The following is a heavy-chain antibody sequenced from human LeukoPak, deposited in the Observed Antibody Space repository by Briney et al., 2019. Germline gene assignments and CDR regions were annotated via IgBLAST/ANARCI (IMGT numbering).Heavy chain of an antibody. J-gene: IGHJ4*02. Sequence: SETLSLTCTVSGGSISSYYWSWIRQPPGKGLEWIGYIYYSGSTNYNASLESRVTIPVDTPKNQFSLKLSSVTAADAAVYYCARQYSSSSHFDYWGQGALVTVSS. CDR3: ARQYSSSSHFDY. D-gene: IGHD6-6*01. V-gene: IGHV4-59*08. CDR1: GGSISSYY. CDR2: IYYSGST.